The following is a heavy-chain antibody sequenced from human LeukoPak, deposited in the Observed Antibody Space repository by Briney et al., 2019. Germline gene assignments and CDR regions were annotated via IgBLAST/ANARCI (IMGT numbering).Heavy chain of an antibody. J-gene: IGHJ4*02. CDR2: ISGSGGST. V-gene: IGHV3-23*01. CDR3: ARAFSGLRTLFDY. D-gene: IGHD2-15*01. CDR1: GFTFSSYA. Sequence: QSGGSLRLSCAASGFTFSSYAMSWVRQAPGKGLEWVSAISGSGGSTYYADSVKGRFTISRDNSKNTLYLQMNSLRAEDTALYYCARAFSGLRTLFDYWGQGTLVTVSS.